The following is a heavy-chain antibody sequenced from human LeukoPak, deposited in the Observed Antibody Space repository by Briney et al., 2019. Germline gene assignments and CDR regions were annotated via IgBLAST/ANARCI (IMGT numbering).Heavy chain of an antibody. J-gene: IGHJ6*02. Sequence: KPSETLSLTCTVSGGSISSYYWSWIRQPPGKGLEWIGYIYYSGSTNYSPSLKSRVTISVDTSKNQFSLKLSSVTAADTAVYYCARDRGIGRGYYYYGMDVWGQGTTVTVSS. D-gene: IGHD6-13*01. CDR3: ARDRGIGRGYYYYGMDV. CDR2: IYYSGST. V-gene: IGHV4-59*12. CDR1: GGSISSYY.